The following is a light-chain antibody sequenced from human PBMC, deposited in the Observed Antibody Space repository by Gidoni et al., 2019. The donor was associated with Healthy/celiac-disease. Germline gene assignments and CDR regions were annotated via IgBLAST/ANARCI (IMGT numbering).Light chain of an antibody. J-gene: IGKJ2*01. Sequence: AIQMTQSPSSLSAAVGDRVTITCRASQGIRTDLGWYQQKPGKAPKLLIYAASSLQSGVPSRFSGSGSGTEFTLTISSLQPEDFATYYCLQDYKYPYTFGQGTKLEIK. V-gene: IGKV1-6*01. CDR3: LQDYKYPYT. CDR2: AAS. CDR1: QGIRTD.